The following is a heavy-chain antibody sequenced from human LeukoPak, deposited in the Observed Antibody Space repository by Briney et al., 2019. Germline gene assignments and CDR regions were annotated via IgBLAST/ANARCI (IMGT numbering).Heavy chain of an antibody. Sequence: GGSLRLSCAASGFTFSSYGMNWVRQAPGKGLEWVSYISITSRTIYDADSVKGRFTISRDNAKNSLYLQMNSLRDEDTAVYYCARDPLRWLQNNYYYYYMDVWGKGTTVTVSS. CDR2: ISITSRTI. CDR3: ARDPLRWLQNNYYYYYMDV. J-gene: IGHJ6*03. CDR1: GFTFSSYG. D-gene: IGHD5-24*01. V-gene: IGHV3-48*02.